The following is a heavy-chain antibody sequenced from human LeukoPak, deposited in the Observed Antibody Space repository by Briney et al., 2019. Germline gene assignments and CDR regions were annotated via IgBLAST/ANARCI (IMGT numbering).Heavy chain of an antibody. Sequence: PSETLSLTCTVSGGSISSSSYYWGWIRQPPGTGLEWIGSIYYSGSTYYNPSLKSRVTISVDTSKNQFSLKLSSVTAADTAVYYCASIPGVMKDYWGQGTLVTVSS. V-gene: IGHV4-39*01. D-gene: IGHD3-16*01. CDR1: GGSISSSSYY. J-gene: IGHJ4*02. CDR3: ASIPGVMKDY. CDR2: IYYSGST.